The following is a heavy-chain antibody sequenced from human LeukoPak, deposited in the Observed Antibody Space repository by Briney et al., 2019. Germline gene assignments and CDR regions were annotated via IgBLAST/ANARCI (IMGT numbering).Heavy chain of an antibody. CDR3: AEHGGGGKYYYYGMDV. Sequence: SETLSLTCTVSGGSISSSSYYWGWIRQPPGKGLEWIGSIYYSGSTYYNPSLKSRVTISVDTSKNQFSLKLGCVTAADTAVYYCAEHGGGGKYYYYGMDVWGQGTTVTVSS. CDR2: IYYSGST. D-gene: IGHD4-23*01. CDR1: GGSISSSSYY. J-gene: IGHJ6*02. V-gene: IGHV4-39*01.